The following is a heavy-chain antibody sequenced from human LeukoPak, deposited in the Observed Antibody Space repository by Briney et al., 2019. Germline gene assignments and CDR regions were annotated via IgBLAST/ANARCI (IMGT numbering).Heavy chain of an antibody. CDR1: GGTFSSYA. Sequence: SVKVSCKASGGTFSSYAISWVRQSPGQGLEWMRGIIPIFGTANYAQKLQGRVTITADESTSTAYMEVSSLTSEDTAVYYCARSYYGSGSYYSPTYYYGMDAWGQGTTVTVSS. V-gene: IGHV1-69*01. D-gene: IGHD3-10*01. J-gene: IGHJ6*02. CDR3: ARSYYGSGSYYSPTYYYGMDA. CDR2: IIPIFGTA.